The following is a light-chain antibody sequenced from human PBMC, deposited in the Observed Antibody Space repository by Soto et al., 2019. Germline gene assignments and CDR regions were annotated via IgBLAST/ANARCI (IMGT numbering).Light chain of an antibody. CDR1: QSVGSN. V-gene: IGKV3-15*01. J-gene: IGKJ1*01. Sequence: EIVMTQSPATLSVSPGERATLSCRASQSVGSNLAWYQQKPGQAPRLLIYGASTRATGIPARFSGSGSGTEFTLTISNLQSEDFAIYYCQQYNNWPRTFGQGTKVEIK. CDR2: GAS. CDR3: QQYNNWPRT.